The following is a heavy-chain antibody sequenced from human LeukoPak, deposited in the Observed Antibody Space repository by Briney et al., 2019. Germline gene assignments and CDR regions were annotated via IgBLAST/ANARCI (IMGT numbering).Heavy chain of an antibody. CDR2: ISSSGNTI. D-gene: IGHD5-18*01. CDR3: AREERRGYNYGSVYYYYGMDV. CDR1: GFTFSDYY. J-gene: IGHJ6*02. Sequence: PGGSLRLSCAASGFTFSDYYMTWIRQAPGKGLEWVSYISSSGNTIYYADSVKGRCTISRDNAKNSVYLQMNSLRVEDTAVYYCAREERRGYNYGSVYYYYGMDVWGQGTTVTVSS. V-gene: IGHV3-11*01.